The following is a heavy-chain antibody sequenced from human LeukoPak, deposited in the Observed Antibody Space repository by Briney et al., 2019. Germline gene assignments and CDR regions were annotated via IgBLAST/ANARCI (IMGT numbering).Heavy chain of an antibody. CDR3: ARSSYGSGSYYSNY. V-gene: IGHV3-48*03. J-gene: IGHJ4*02. CDR2: ISSSGSTR. Sequence: GGSLRLSCAASGFTFSSYEMNWVRQAPGKGLEWVSYISSSGSTRYYVDSVKGRFTISRDTAKNSLYLQMNSLRAEDTAVYYCARSSYGSGSYYSNYWGQGTLVTVSS. D-gene: IGHD3-10*01. CDR1: GFTFSSYE.